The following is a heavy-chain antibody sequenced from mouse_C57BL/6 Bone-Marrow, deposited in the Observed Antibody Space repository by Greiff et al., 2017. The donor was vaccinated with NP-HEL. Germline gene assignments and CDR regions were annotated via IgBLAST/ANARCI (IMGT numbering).Heavy chain of an antibody. V-gene: IGHV14-4*01. CDR1: GFNIKDDY. CDR2: IDPENGDT. Sequence: VQLQQSGAELVRPGASVKLSCTASGFNIKDDYMHWVKQRPEQGLEWIGWIDPENGDTEYASKFQGKATITADTSSNTAYLQLSSLTSEDTAVYYCTTDDYPLAYWAKGLWSLSLQ. CDR3: TTDDYPLAY. J-gene: IGHJ3*01. D-gene: IGHD2-4*01.